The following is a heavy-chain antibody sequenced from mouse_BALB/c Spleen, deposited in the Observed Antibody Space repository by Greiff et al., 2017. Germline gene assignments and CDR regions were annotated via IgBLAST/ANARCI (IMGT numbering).Heavy chain of an antibody. CDR3: TKDDDY. CDR2: ISSGGSYT. CDR1: GFTFSSYT. Sequence: EVKVEESGGGLVKPGGSLKLSCAASGFTFSSYTMSWVRQTPEKRLEWVATISSGGSYTYYPDSVKGRFTISRDNAKNTLYLQMSSLKSEDTAMYYCTKDDDYWGQGTTLTVSS. V-gene: IGHV5-6-4*01. J-gene: IGHJ2*01.